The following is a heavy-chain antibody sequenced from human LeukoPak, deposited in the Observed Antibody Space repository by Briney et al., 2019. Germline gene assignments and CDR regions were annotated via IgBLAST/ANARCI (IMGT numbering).Heavy chain of an antibody. CDR2: ISSSSSYI. Sequence: GRSLRLSCAASGFTFSSYSMNWVRQAPGKGLEWVSSISSSSSYIYYADSVKGRFTISRDNAKNSLYLQMNSLRAEDTAVYYCARDSSSLVVDYWGQGTLVTVSS. J-gene: IGHJ4*02. D-gene: IGHD6-6*01. CDR3: ARDSSSLVVDY. CDR1: GFTFSSYS. V-gene: IGHV3-21*01.